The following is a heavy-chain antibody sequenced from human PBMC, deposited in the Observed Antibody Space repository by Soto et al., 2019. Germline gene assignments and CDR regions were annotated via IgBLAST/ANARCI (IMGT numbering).Heavy chain of an antibody. D-gene: IGHD3-22*01. CDR2: INPSGGTT. CDR1: GGTFSSYA. CDR3: ARDRPYYYDSSGYTN. J-gene: IGHJ4*02. V-gene: IGHV1-46*01. Sequence: ASVKVSCKASGGTFSSYAISWVRQAPGQGLEWMGIINPSGGTTSYAQKFQGRVTMTRDTSTSTVYMELSSLRSEDTAVYYCARDRPYYYDSSGYTNWGQGTLVTVSS.